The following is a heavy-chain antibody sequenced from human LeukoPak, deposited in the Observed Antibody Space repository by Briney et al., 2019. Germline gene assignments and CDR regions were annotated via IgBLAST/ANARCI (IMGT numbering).Heavy chain of an antibody. J-gene: IGHJ4*02. V-gene: IGHV3-64D*06. CDR1: GFIFTPYA. CDR2: ISSDGGGT. D-gene: IGHD1-14*01. Sequence: GGSLRLSCSASGFIFTPYAMHWVRQAPGKGLEYVSAISSDGGGTYYTDSVKGRYTISRDNSKSTLYLQMSSLRPEDTAVYYCVRYTDSSYPDWGQGTLVTVSS. CDR3: VRYTDSSYPD.